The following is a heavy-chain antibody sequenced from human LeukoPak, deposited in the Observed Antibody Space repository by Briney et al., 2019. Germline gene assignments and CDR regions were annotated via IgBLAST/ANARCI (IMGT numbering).Heavy chain of an antibody. J-gene: IGHJ4*02. CDR3: ARGRNYYDSSGYWVNYFDS. CDR2: IYYSGST. V-gene: IGHV4-39*01. Sequence: PSETLSLTCTVSGGSISSSSYYWGWIRQPPGKGLEWIGSIYYSGSTYYNPSLKSRVTISVDTSKNQFSLKLSSVTAADTAVYYCARGRNYYDSSGYWVNYFDSWGQGTLVTVSS. CDR1: GGSISSSSYY. D-gene: IGHD3-22*01.